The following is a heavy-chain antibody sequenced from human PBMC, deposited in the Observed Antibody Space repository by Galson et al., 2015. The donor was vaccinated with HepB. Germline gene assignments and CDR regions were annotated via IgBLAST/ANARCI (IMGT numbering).Heavy chain of an antibody. J-gene: IGHJ3*02. D-gene: IGHD4-17*01. CDR3: ARDLDYGDYGRGAFDI. Sequence: SVKVSCKASGYTLTSYGISWVRQAPGQGLEWMGWISAYNGNTNYAQKVQGRVTMTTDTSTSTAYMELRSLRSDDTAMYYCARDLDYGDYGRGAFDIWGQGTMVTVSS. V-gene: IGHV1-18*01. CDR2: ISAYNGNT. CDR1: GYTLTSYG.